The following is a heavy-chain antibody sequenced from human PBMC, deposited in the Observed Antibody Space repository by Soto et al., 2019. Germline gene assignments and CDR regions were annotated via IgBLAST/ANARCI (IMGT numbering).Heavy chain of an antibody. V-gene: IGHV3-53*01. Sequence: GGSRRLSCAASGFTVSSNYMSWGRQAPGKGLEWVSVIYSGGSTYYADSVKGRFTISRDNSKNTLYLQMNSLRAEDTAVYYCAREASSGWSGGDDAFDIWGQGTMVTVSS. D-gene: IGHD6-19*01. CDR2: IYSGGST. CDR1: GFTVSSNY. CDR3: AREASSGWSGGDDAFDI. J-gene: IGHJ3*02.